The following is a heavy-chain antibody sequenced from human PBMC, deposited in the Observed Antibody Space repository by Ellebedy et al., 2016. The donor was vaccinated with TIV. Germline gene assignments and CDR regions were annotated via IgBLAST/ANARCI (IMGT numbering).Heavy chain of an antibody. D-gene: IGHD2-15*01. CDR2: IKQDGSEK. J-gene: IGHJ2*01. Sequence: GESLKISXAASGFTFSSYWMSWVRQAPGKGLEWVANIKQDGSEKYYVDSVKGRFTISRDNAKNSLYLQMNSLRAEDTAVYYCARDRDVVVVAGYFDLWGRGTLVTVSS. CDR3: ARDRDVVVVAGYFDL. V-gene: IGHV3-7*01. CDR1: GFTFSSYW.